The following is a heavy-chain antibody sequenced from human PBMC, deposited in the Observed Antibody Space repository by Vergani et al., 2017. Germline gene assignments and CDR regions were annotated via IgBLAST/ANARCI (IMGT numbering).Heavy chain of an antibody. J-gene: IGHJ4*02. CDR3: ARDADDSSGYHXFDD. D-gene: IGHD3-22*01. CDR1: GYTFTSYY. V-gene: IGHV1-46*01. CDR2: INPSGGST. Sequence: QVQLVQSGAEVKKPGASVKVSCKAFGYTFTSYYMHWVRQALGQELEWMGIINPSGGSTSYAQKFQGRVTMTRETSTSTVYMELSSLRSEDTAVYYCARDADDSSGYHXFDDWGQGTLVTVSS.